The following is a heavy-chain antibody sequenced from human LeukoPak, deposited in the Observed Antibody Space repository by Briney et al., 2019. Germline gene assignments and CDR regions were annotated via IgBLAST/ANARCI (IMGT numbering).Heavy chain of an antibody. J-gene: IGHJ4*02. V-gene: IGHV3-23*01. D-gene: IGHD3-22*01. CDR1: GFTFSSYW. Sequence: GGSLRLSCAASGFTFSSYWMSWVRQAPGKGLEWVSAISGSGGSTYYADSVKGRFTISRDSAKNSLYLQMNSLRAEDTALYYCAIRGYYYESSGYRTFDYWGQGTLVTVSS. CDR3: AIRGYYYESSGYRTFDY. CDR2: ISGSGGST.